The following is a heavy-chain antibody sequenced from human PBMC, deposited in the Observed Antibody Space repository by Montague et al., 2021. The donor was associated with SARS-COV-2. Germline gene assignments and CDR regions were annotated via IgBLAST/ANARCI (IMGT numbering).Heavy chain of an antibody. D-gene: IGHD4-23*01. V-gene: IGHV4-59*01. J-gene: IGHJ4*02. CDR3: ARGGGWKRHFDY. Sequence: SETLSLTCNVSGGSINNYYWSWIRQSPGRGLEWIGYIYYTGSTTRNPSLDSRVTISLDTSRDLVSLGLRSLTAADPAVYYCARGGGWKRHFDYWGQGTLVAVSS. CDR2: IYYTGST. CDR1: GGSINNYY.